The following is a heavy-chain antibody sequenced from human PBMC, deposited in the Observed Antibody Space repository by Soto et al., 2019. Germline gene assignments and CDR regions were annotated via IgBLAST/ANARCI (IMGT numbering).Heavy chain of an antibody. V-gene: IGHV3-48*03. CDR3: ARDKQQFFWSGYYDY. CDR1: VFTFSSYE. CDR2: ISSSGSTI. J-gene: IGHJ4*02. D-gene: IGHD3-3*01. Sequence: GSLRLSCAASVFTFSSYEMNWVRQAPGKGLEWVSYISSSGSTIYYADSVKGRFTISRDNAKNSLYLQMNSLRAEDTAVYYCARDKQQFFWSGYYDYWGQGTLVTVSS.